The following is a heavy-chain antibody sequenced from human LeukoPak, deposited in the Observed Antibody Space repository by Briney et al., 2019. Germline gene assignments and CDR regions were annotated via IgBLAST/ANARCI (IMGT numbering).Heavy chain of an antibody. Sequence: PSETLSLTCAVYGGSFSGYYWSWIRQPPGKGLEWIGEINHSGSTNYNPSLKSRVTISVDTSKNQFSLKLSSVTAADTAVYYCARDLRGSGYGYYFDYWGQGTLVTVSS. CDR3: ARDLRGSGYGYYFDY. V-gene: IGHV4-34*01. CDR1: GGSFSGYY. CDR2: INHSGST. D-gene: IGHD3-22*01. J-gene: IGHJ4*02.